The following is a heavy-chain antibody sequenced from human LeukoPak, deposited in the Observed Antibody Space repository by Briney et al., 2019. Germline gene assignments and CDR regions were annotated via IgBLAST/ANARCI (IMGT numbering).Heavy chain of an antibody. Sequence: GGSLRLSCAASGFTFSNYAMTWVRQAQGKGLEWVSAISRSGGGTYYANSVKGRFTISRYNSRNTVYVQMNCLRDEATAVYYCTKCSGPYISNCRNFFDPGGQGTLFTVSS. CDR1: GFTFSNYA. CDR3: TKCSGPYISNCRNFFDP. CDR2: ISRSGGGT. D-gene: IGHD6-13*01. J-gene: IGHJ5*02. V-gene: IGHV3-23*01.